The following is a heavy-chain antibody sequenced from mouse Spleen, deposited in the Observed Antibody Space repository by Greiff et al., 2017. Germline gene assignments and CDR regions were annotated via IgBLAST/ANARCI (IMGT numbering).Heavy chain of an antibody. Sequence: EVKVVESGGGLVKLGGSLKLSCAASGFTFSSYAMSWVRQTPEKRLEWVATISSGGGNTYYPDSVKGRFTISRDNAKNTLYLQMSSLKSEDTAMYYCASDYGYWFAYWGQGTLVTVSA. D-gene: IGHD1-2*01. V-gene: IGHV5-9*04. CDR1: GFTFSSYA. CDR3: ASDYGYWFAY. CDR2: ISSGGGNT. J-gene: IGHJ3*01.